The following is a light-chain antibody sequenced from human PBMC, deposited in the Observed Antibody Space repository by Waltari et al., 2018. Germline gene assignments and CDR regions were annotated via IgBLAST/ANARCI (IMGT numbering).Light chain of an antibody. CDR1: QSISSY. J-gene: IGKJ4*01. Sequence: DIQMTQSPSSLSASVGDRVTITCRASQSISSYLNWYQQKPGKAPKLLIYAASSLQSGGPSRFSGSGSGTDFTLTISSLQPEDFATYYCQQSYSFTFGGGTKVEIK. CDR2: AAS. CDR3: QQSYSFT. V-gene: IGKV1-39*01.